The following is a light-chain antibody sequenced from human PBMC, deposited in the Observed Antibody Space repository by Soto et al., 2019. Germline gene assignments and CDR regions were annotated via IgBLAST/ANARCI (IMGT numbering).Light chain of an antibody. CDR3: CSYAGSSTYV. V-gene: IGLV2-23*01. CDR1: SSDVGSYNL. J-gene: IGLJ1*01. CDR2: EGS. Sequence: QSALTQPASVSGSPGQSITISCTGTSSDVGSYNLVSWYHQHTGKAPKLMIYEGSKRPSGVYNRFSGSKSGNTASLTISGLQAEDEADYYCCSYAGSSTYVFGTGTKLTVL.